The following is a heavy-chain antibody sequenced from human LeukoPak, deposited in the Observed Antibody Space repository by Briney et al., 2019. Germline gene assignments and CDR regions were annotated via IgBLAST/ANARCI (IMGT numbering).Heavy chain of an antibody. CDR1: GGSISSYY. Sequence: PSETLSLTCIVSGGSISSYYWSWIRQPAGKGLEWIGRIYTSGSNNYNPSLRSRVAMSVDSSKNQFSLKLSSVTAADTAVYCCARGDCRGTSCYRAYFDYWGQGTLVTVSS. CDR2: IYTSGSN. V-gene: IGHV4-4*07. CDR3: ARGDCRGTSCYRAYFDY. D-gene: IGHD2-2*01. J-gene: IGHJ4*02.